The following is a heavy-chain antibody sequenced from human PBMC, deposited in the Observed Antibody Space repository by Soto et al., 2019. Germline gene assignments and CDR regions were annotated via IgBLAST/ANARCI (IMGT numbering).Heavy chain of an antibody. CDR1: GGSISSGDYC. CDR2: IYNSGAT. CDR3: ASARLHYRTVDY. Sequence: QVQLQESGPGLVKPSQTLSLTCTVSGGSISSGDYCWTWIRQSPGKGLEWIGYIYNSGATYDNPSLRSRLTISVDTSKNQFYLKLSFVTAADTAVYYCASARLHYRTVDYWGQGTLVTVSS. J-gene: IGHJ4*02. V-gene: IGHV4-30-4*01. D-gene: IGHD4-4*01.